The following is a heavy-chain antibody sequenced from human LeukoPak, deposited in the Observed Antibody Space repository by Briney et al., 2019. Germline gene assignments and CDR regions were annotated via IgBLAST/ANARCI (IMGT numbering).Heavy chain of an antibody. D-gene: IGHD3-16*02. CDR1: GFTFRSYT. CDR3: ARDREGDYIWGSYRPDWFDP. CDR2: ISSSNYI. V-gene: IGHV3-21*01. Sequence: GGSLRLSCAASGFTFRSYTMNWVRQAPGKGLEWVSSISSSNYIYYADSVKGRFTISRDNAKNSLYLQMHSLRAEDRAVYYCARDREGDYIWGSYRPDWFDPWGQGTLVTVSS. J-gene: IGHJ5*02.